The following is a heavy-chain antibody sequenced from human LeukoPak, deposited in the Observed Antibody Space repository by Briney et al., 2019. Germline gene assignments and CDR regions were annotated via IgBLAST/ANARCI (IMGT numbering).Heavy chain of an antibody. CDR2: IIPILGIA. J-gene: IGHJ6*03. CDR1: GGTFSSYT. V-gene: IGHV1-69*02. CDR3: AGISGYYYYYMDV. Sequence: PGASVKVSCKASGGTFSSYTISWVRQAPGQGLEWMGRIIPILGIANYAQKFQGRVTITADKSTSIDYMELSSRRSEDMAVYYCAGISGYYYYYMDVWGKGTTVTVSS. D-gene: IGHD2-21*01.